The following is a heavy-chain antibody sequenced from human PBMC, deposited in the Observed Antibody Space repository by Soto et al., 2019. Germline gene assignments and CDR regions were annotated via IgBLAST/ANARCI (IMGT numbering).Heavy chain of an antibody. Sequence: QVQLVQSGAEVKKPGSSVKVSCKASGGTFSSYTISWVRQAPGQGLEWMGRIIPILGIANCAQKFQGRVTITADKSTSTAYMELSNLRSEDTAVYYCATEEYYYGSGAFFDYWGQGTLVTVSS. CDR3: ATEEYYYGSGAFFDY. V-gene: IGHV1-69*08. CDR2: IIPILGIA. D-gene: IGHD3-10*01. CDR1: GGTFSSYT. J-gene: IGHJ4*02.